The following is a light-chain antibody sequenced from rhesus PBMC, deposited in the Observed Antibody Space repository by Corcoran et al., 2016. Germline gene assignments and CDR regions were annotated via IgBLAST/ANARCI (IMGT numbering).Light chain of an antibody. CDR3: QQHDNLPYS. J-gene: IGKJ2*01. CDR1: QDIINY. Sequence: DIQMTQSPSSLSASVGDRVTISCRASQDIINYLAWYQQKPGKAPKLLIYRASKLETGVPSRFTGSGSGTDFTLTISSLQPEDIASDYCQQHDNLPYSFGQVTKVEIK. CDR2: RAS. V-gene: IGKV1-69*01.